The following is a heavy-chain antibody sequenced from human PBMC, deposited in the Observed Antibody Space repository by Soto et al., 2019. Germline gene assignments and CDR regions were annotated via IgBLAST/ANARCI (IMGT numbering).Heavy chain of an antibody. J-gene: IGHJ4*02. CDR3: GRGTADGSGSYYIDY. CDR2: ISYHGSTQ. D-gene: IGHD3-10*01. Sequence: QVQLVESGGGVVQPGGSLRLSCTASGFTISPTAMHWVRQAPGKGLEWVAVISYHGSTQYYTNSVKGRFTVSRDNGKKSLFLDMKTLSAGDTAIYYCGRGTADGSGSYYIDYWGQGTLVTVSS. CDR1: GFTISPTA. V-gene: IGHV3-30*14.